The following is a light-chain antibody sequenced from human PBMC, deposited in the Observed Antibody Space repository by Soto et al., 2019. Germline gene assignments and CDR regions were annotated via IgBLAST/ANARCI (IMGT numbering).Light chain of an antibody. V-gene: IGKV1-33*01. Sequence: DIQMTQSPSSLSASVGDRVTITCQASQDISNYLNWYQQKPGKAPKLLIYDASNLETGVPSRFIGGGSGAAVTYISSSLQHEEIETYYCHQYDNLPGFTLGPGTKVDIK. CDR1: QDISNY. CDR2: DAS. J-gene: IGKJ3*01. CDR3: HQYDNLPGFT.